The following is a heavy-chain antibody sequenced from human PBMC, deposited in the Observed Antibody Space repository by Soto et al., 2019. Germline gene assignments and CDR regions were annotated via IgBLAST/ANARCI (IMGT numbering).Heavy chain of an antibody. CDR3: ARLCSGGSCYSGDEYFQD. CDR1: GGSISSSSYY. V-gene: IGHV4-39*01. Sequence: QLQLQESGPGLVKPAETLSLTCTVSGGSISSSSYYWGWIRQPPGKGLEWIGSIYYSGTTYYTPSLKRRVTIAVDTSKNEFSLKLSSVTAADTAVYFCARLCSGGSCYSGDEYFQDWGQGTLVTVSS. CDR2: IYYSGTT. J-gene: IGHJ1*01. D-gene: IGHD2-15*01.